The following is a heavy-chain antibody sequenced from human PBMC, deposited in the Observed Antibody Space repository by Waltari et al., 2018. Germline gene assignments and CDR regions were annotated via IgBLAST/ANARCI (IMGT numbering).Heavy chain of an antibody. CDR3: ARDLMVRGVIIMPDWYFDL. CDR2: IYYTGST. Sequence: QLQLQESGPGLVKPSETLSLTCTVSGGSISSSIYFWGWIRQPPGEGLEWIGSIYYTGSTSYNPSLRSRVTISVDTSKNQFSLKVTSVTAADTAVYYCARDLMVRGVIIMPDWYFDLWGRGTLVTVSS. J-gene: IGHJ2*01. CDR1: GGSISSSIYF. D-gene: IGHD3-10*01. V-gene: IGHV4-39*07.